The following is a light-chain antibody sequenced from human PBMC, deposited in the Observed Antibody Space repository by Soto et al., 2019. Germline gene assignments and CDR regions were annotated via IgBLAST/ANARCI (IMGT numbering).Light chain of an antibody. CDR3: QQYGNSSAWT. V-gene: IGKV3-20*01. CDR2: AAS. J-gene: IGKJ1*01. Sequence: VLTQSPGTVSLSPGERATLSCRASQSVANNYLAWYHQKAGQAPRHLIYAASRRATCIPDRFSGSGSGTDFTLSISRLEPEDFAVYYGQQYGNSSAWTVGEGTKVDIQ. CDR1: QSVANNY.